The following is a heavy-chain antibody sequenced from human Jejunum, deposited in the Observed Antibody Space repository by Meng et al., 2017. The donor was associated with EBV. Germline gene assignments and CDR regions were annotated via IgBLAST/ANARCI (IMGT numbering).Heavy chain of an antibody. CDR1: TDFISSYEW. J-gene: IGHJ4*02. CDR2: INQVRST. D-gene: IGHD1-14*01. V-gene: IGHV4-4*02. Sequence: VQLLKPAPALVLPSRTLSLTSAVSTDFISSYEWWSWVRQPPGKGLEWLGEINQVRSTYYNPSLKSRVTISIDTSKRQFSLRLNSMTAADTAVYYCARASSERLLDYWGQGTLVTVSS. CDR3: ARASSERLLDY.